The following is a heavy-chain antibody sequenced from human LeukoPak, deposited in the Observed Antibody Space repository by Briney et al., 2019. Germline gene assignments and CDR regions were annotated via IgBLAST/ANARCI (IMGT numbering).Heavy chain of an antibody. J-gene: IGHJ3*02. V-gene: IGHV3-30*18. CDR2: ISYDGSNK. Sequence: GGSLRLSCAASGFTFSSHGMHWVREAPGKGLEWVAVISYDGSNKYYADSVKGRFTISRDNSKNTLYLQMSSLTAEDTAVYYCAKECGRDYDDRAFDIWGQGTMVTVSS. CDR1: GFTFSSHG. D-gene: IGHD3-22*01. CDR3: AKECGRDYDDRAFDI.